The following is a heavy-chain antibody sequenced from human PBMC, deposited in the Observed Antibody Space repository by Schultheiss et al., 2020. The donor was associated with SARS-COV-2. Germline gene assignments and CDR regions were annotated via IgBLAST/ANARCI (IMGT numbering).Heavy chain of an antibody. CDR3: ARVCDSSGPRNAFDI. CDR1: GGSIISGGDF. V-gene: IGHV4-31*03. J-gene: IGHJ3*02. Sequence: SETLSLTCNVSGGSIISGGDFWTWIRQHPGKGLEWIGYISYSGSTYYNPSLKSRVTMSLDTSKNQVSLQLSSVTAADTAVYYCARVCDSSGPRNAFDIWGQGTMVTVSS. CDR2: ISYSGST. D-gene: IGHD3-22*01.